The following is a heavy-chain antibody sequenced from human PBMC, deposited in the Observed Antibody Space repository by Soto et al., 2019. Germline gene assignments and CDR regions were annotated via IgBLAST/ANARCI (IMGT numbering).Heavy chain of an antibody. CDR1: GYTFTGYY. CDR3: ARDHQDSSGYYYVGGDAFAI. V-gene: IGHV1-2*02. CDR2: INPNSGGT. Sequence: AAAVKVSCKASGYTFTGYYMHWVRQAPGQGLEWMGWINPNSGGTNYAQKFQGRVTMTRDTSISTAYMELSRLRSDDTAVYYCARDHQDSSGYYYVGGDAFAIWGQRTMVTVSS. J-gene: IGHJ3*02. D-gene: IGHD3-22*01.